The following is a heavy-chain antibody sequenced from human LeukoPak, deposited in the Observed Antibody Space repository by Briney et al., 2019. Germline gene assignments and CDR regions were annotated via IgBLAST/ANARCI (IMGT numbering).Heavy chain of an antibody. CDR2: INHSGST. J-gene: IGHJ3*02. V-gene: IGHV4-34*01. CDR3: ANGIAVAGTLEMDAFDI. D-gene: IGHD6-19*01. CDR1: GGSFSGYY. Sequence: SETLSLACAVYGGSFSGYYWSWIRQPPGKGLEWIGEINHSGSTNYNPSLKSRVTISVDTSKNQFSLKLSSVTAADTAVYYCANGIAVAGTLEMDAFDIWGQGTMVTVSS.